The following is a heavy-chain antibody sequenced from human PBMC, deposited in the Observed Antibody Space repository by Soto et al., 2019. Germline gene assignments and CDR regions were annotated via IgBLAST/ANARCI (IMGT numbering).Heavy chain of an antibody. V-gene: IGHV3-20*01. Sequence: AGGYLRLGCAAYGFSFDDYGMRWVRQAPGKGLEWVSGINWNGGSTGYAASVKARFTISRDNAKNSLYLQMNSLRAEDTALYHCARAHKSSLAVAGTTPAFDIWGQGTMVTVSS. D-gene: IGHD6-19*01. CDR2: INWNGGST. J-gene: IGHJ3*02. CDR1: GFSFDDYG. CDR3: ARAHKSSLAVAGTTPAFDI.